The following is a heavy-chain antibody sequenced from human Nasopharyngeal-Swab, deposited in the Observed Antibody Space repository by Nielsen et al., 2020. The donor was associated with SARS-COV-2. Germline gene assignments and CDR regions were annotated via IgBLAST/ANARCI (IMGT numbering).Heavy chain of an antibody. Sequence: RQAPGKGLEWIGEINHSGNNNFNPSLKSRVTISLDTSKNQFSLKLSSVTAADTAVYYCARETSDDSSGYYYTNWFDPWGQGTLVTVSS. J-gene: IGHJ5*02. CDR2: INHSGNN. CDR3: ARETSDDSSGYYYTNWFDP. D-gene: IGHD3-22*01. V-gene: IGHV4-34*01.